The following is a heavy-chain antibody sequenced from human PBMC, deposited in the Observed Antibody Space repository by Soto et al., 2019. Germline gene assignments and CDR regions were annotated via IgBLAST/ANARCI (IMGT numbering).Heavy chain of an antibody. Sequence: QVQLVQSGAEVKKPGASVKVSCKASGYTFTGYYMHWVRQAPGQGLEWMGWINPNSGGTNCAQKFKGWVTMTRDTSISTAYMELSRLRSDDTAVYYCARAEKGYSGYAFDIWGQGTMVTVSS. CDR1: GYTFTGYY. CDR3: ARAEKGYSGYAFDI. D-gene: IGHD5-12*01. J-gene: IGHJ3*02. V-gene: IGHV1-2*04. CDR2: INPNSGGT.